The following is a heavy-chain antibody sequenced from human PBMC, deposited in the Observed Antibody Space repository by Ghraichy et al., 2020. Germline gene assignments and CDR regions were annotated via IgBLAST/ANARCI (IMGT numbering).Heavy chain of an antibody. J-gene: IGHJ4*02. Sequence: GSLRLSCAASGFTFSNYPMTWVRQAPGKGLEWVSAINGGGGSTYYADSVKGRFTISRDNSRDTLYLQMNSLRPEDTAVYYCAKRPSTSWYGMSDDYWGQGTLVTVSS. CDR2: INGGGGST. CDR1: GFTFSNYP. V-gene: IGHV3-23*01. CDR3: AKRPSTSWYGMSDDY. D-gene: IGHD2-2*01.